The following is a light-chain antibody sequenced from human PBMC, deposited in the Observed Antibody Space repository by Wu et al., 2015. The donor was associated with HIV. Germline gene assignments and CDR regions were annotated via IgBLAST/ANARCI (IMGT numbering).Light chain of an antibody. Sequence: EMVMTQSPVTLSVSPGERATLSCRASQSVNSNLAWYQQKPGQAPRLLIYGASTRATGIPARFSGSGSETDFTLTINSMQSEDFAVYYCQQYNNWPGTFGPGTKVDIK. J-gene: IGKJ3*01. V-gene: IGKV3-15*01. CDR3: QQYNNWPGT. CDR2: GAS. CDR1: QSVNSN.